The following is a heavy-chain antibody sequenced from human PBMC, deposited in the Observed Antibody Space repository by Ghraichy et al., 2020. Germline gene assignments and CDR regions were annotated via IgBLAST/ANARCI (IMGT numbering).Heavy chain of an antibody. CDR2: IRYDGSNK. CDR3: AKAPPQYYYYYMDV. Sequence: GESLRLSCAASGFTLSNSGMHWVRQAPGKGLEWVAFIRYDGSNKYYADSVKGRFTISRDNSKNTLYLQMNSLRAEDTALYYCAKAPPQYYYYYMDVWGKGTTVTVSS. V-gene: IGHV3-30*02. CDR1: GFTLSNSG. J-gene: IGHJ6*03.